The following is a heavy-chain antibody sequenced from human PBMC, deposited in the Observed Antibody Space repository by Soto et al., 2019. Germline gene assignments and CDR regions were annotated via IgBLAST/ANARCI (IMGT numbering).Heavy chain of an antibody. V-gene: IGHV2-5*02. Sequence: QITLKESGPTLVKPTQTLTLTCTFSGFSLTTRGVGVGWIRQPPGKALECLALIYWDDDKRYSPSLQSRISITKYPSNNQDVQSVFNVHPLHTDTYYCPYIPNYSQHYCSDPWGQGTLVSVSS. CDR2: IYWDDDK. CDR3: PYIPNYSQHYCSDP. J-gene: IGHJ5*02. D-gene: IGHD2-21*01. CDR1: GFSLTTRGVG.